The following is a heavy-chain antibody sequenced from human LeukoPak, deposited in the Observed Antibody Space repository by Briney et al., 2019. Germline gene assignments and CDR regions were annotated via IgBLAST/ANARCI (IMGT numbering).Heavy chain of an antibody. V-gene: IGHV1-2*02. Sequence: ASVKVSCKASGYTFTSYDINWVRQAPGQGLEWMGWINPNSGGTNYAQKFQGRVTMTRDTSISTAYMELSRLRSDDTAVYYCARGRNYYDSSGYYLNAYYFDYWGQGTLVTVSS. CDR1: GYTFTSYD. J-gene: IGHJ4*02. CDR3: ARGRNYYDSSGYYLNAYYFDY. CDR2: INPNSGGT. D-gene: IGHD3-22*01.